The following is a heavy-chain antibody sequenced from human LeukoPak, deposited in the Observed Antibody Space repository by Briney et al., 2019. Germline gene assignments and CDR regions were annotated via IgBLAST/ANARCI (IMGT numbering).Heavy chain of an antibody. CDR2: ISGSGGST. V-gene: IGHV3-23*01. D-gene: IGHD3-10*01. CDR1: GFTFSSYA. Sequence: GGSLRLSCAASGFTFSSYAMSRVRQAPGKGLEWVSAISGSGGSTYYADSVKGRFTISRDNSKNTLYLQMNSLRAEDTAVYYCAKDLGVYGSGSYSYYWGQGTLVTVSS. J-gene: IGHJ4*02. CDR3: AKDLGVYGSGSYSYY.